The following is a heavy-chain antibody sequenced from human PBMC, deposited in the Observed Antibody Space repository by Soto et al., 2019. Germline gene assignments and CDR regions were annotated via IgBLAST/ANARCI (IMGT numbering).Heavy chain of an antibody. D-gene: IGHD2-15*01. CDR1: GFTFSSYA. Sequence: EVQLLESGGGLVQPGGSLRLSCAASGFTFSSYAMSRVRQAPGKGLEWVSGISAGGGNTHYADSVKGRFTISRDNSGNTLYLQMNGLRAEDTAVYYCAKDRAPRGGTKGMDVWGQGTTVTVSS. J-gene: IGHJ6*02. V-gene: IGHV3-23*01. CDR3: AKDRAPRGGTKGMDV. CDR2: ISAGGGNT.